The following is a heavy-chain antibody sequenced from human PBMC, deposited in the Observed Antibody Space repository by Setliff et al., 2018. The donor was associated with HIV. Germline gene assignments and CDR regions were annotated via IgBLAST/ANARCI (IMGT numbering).Heavy chain of an antibody. D-gene: IGHD1-26*01. CDR2: IHPNTGST. CDR3: AKQGYSDSLYAFDV. V-gene: IGHV1-2*06. J-gene: IGHJ3*01. CDR1: GYTFTGDY. Sequence: ASVKVSCKASGYTFTGDYIHWVRQARGQGLELMGRIHPNTGSTNYLQEFQGRVTITRDTSMSTVYMALTGLTSDDTAVYYCAKQGYSDSLYAFDVWGQGTMVTVSS.